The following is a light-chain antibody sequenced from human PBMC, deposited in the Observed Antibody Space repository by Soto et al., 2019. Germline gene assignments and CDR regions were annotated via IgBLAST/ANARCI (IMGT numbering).Light chain of an antibody. CDR2: GAS. V-gene: IGKV3-20*01. CDR3: QQYGSSPWT. CDR1: QSVSSSY. J-gene: IGKJ1*01. Sequence: NLLTLSPRPPALSPGERAPLSCRASQSVSSSYLAWYQQKPGQAPRLLIYGASSRATGIPDRFSGSGSGTDFTLTISRLEPEDFAVYYCQQYGSSPWTFGQGTKVDIK.